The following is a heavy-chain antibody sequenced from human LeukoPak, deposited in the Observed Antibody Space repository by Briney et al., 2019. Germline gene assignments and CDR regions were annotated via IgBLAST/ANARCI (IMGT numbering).Heavy chain of an antibody. V-gene: IGHV3-23*01. Sequence: GGSLRLSCAASGFTFSNYAMTWVRQAPGKGLEWVSATSSGGGSTYYADSVKGRFTISRDNSKNTLYLQMNSLRAEDTAVYYCAKDHGEYSSGWGIDYWGQGTLVTVSS. CDR3: AKDHGEYSSGWGIDY. D-gene: IGHD6-19*01. CDR1: GFTFSNYA. CDR2: TSSGGGST. J-gene: IGHJ4*02.